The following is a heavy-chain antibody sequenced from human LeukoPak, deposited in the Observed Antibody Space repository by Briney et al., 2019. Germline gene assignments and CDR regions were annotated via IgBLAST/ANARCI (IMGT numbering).Heavy chain of an antibody. J-gene: IGHJ5*02. CDR1: GYTFTTYY. CDR2: INPSGGST. Sequence: ASVKVSCKASGYTFTTYYVHWVRQAPGQGLEWMGIINPSGGSTTYAQKFQGRVTMTRDMSTSTVYMELSSLRSEDTAVYYCARDLYTAMHNWFDPWGQGTLVTVSS. V-gene: IGHV1-46*01. D-gene: IGHD5-18*01. CDR3: ARDLYTAMHNWFDP.